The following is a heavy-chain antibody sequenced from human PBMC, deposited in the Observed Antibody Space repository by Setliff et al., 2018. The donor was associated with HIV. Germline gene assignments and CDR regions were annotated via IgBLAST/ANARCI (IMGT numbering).Heavy chain of an antibody. CDR2: IFNGGSI. Sequence: PSETLSLTCSVSGGSVRNSRYYWGWIRQPPGKGLEWIGSIFNGGSIHDNPSLRSRITISVDTSNNQFSLKLSSVTAADTAVYYCASLDVFWSGWHDAFDIWGQGTMVTV. J-gene: IGHJ3*02. CDR1: GGSVRNSRYY. V-gene: IGHV4-39*07. D-gene: IGHD3-3*01. CDR3: ASLDVFWSGWHDAFDI.